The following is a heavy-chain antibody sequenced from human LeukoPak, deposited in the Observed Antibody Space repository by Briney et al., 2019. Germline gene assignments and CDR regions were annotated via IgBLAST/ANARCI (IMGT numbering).Heavy chain of an antibody. CDR3: ARDSYYDLWSGYFTRPNYYYYYMDV. Sequence: GGSLRLSCAASGFTFSSYGMHWVRQAPGKGLNWVAFIRYDGSNKYYADSVKGRFTISRDNSKNTLYLQMNSLRAEDTAVYYCARDSYYDLWSGYFTRPNYYYYYMDVWGKGTTVTVSS. CDR1: GFTFSSYG. V-gene: IGHV3-30*02. CDR2: IRYDGSNK. J-gene: IGHJ6*03. D-gene: IGHD3-3*01.